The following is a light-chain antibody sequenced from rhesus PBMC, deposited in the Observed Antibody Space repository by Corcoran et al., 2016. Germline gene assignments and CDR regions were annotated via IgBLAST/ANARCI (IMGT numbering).Light chain of an antibody. J-gene: IGKJ1*01. CDR2: GPS. CDR1: QSVSSN. CDR3: QQYSYWWT. Sequence: EIVMTQSPATLSLSPGERATLSCRASQSVSSNVAWYQQQPGQAPRLLIYGPSSRATGIPERFSGSGSGTDFTLTISSREPEDFSVYYCQQYSYWWTFGQGTKVEIK. V-gene: IGKV3S9*01.